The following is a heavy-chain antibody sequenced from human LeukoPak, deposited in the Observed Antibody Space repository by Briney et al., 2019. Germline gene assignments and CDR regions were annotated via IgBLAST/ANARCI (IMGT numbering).Heavy chain of an antibody. Sequence: PGGSLRLSCAASGFTVSSNYMSWVRQAPGKGLEWVSVIYSGGSTYYADSVKGRFTISRDNSKNTLYLQMNSLRAEDTAVYYCARESDILSGYYNWFDPWGQGTLVTVSS. CDR1: GFTVSSNY. D-gene: IGHD3-9*01. CDR3: ARESDILSGYYNWFDP. CDR2: IYSGGST. J-gene: IGHJ5*02. V-gene: IGHV3-53*01.